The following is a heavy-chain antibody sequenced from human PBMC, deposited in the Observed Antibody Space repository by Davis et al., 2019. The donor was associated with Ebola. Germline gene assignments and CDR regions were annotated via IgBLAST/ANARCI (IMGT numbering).Heavy chain of an antibody. V-gene: IGHV4-39*01. D-gene: IGHD4-23*01. CDR3: ARLSTVVTPSYFDY. J-gene: IGHJ4*02. CDR2: IYYSGST. CDR1: GGSISSSSYY. Sequence: PSETLSLTCTVSGGSISSSSYYWGWIRQPPGKGLEWIGSIYYSGSTYYNPSLKSRVTISVDTSKNQFSLKLSSVTAADTAVYYCARLSTVVTPSYFDYWGQGTLVTVSS.